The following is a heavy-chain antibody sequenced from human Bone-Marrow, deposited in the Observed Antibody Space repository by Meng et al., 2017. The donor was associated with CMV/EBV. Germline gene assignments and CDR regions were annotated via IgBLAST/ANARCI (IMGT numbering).Heavy chain of an antibody. V-gene: IGHV3-30-3*01. CDR2: ISFDGSNK. CDR1: GFTFSNYA. J-gene: IGHJ6*02. Sequence: GESLKISCAASGFTFSNYAMHWVRQAPGKGLEWVAVISFDGSNKYYADSVKGRFTISRDNSKKTYLQMNSLRAEDTAVYYCARGGPFLRLPGGFYGMDVWGQGTTVPVSS. CDR3: ARGGPFLRLPGGFYGMDV. D-gene: IGHD3-3*01.